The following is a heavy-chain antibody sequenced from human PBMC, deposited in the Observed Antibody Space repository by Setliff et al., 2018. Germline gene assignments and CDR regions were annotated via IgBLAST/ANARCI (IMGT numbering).Heavy chain of an antibody. D-gene: IGHD3-3*01. CDR3: ARQKYWSGYYGEGYYYYMDV. J-gene: IGHJ6*03. CDR1: GGSMIGGHYY. CDR2: IYYSGNT. V-gene: IGHV4-31*03. Sequence: SETLSLTCTVSGGSMIGGHYYWSWIRQLPGKGLEWIAYIYYSGNTYYNPSLKSRVTISVDTSKNQFSLKINSVTAADTAVYYCARQKYWSGYYGEGYYYYMDVWGKGTMVTVSS.